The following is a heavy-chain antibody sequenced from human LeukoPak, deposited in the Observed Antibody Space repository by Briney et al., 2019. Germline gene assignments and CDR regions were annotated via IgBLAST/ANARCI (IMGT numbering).Heavy chain of an antibody. J-gene: IGHJ1*01. Sequence: GRSLRLSCAASGFTFSSYSMNWVRQAPGKGLEWVSYISSSSSTIYYADSVKGRFTISRDNAKNSLYLQMNSLRAEDTAVYYCARAPNYDFLYFQHWGQGTLVTVSS. V-gene: IGHV3-48*01. CDR3: ARAPNYDFLYFQH. CDR2: ISSSSSTI. CDR1: GFTFSSYS. D-gene: IGHD3-3*01.